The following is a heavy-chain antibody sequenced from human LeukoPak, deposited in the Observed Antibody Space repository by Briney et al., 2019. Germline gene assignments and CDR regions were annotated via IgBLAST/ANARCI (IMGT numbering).Heavy chain of an antibody. CDR3: ARGGVFSAVGFDY. D-gene: IGHD4-23*01. J-gene: IGHJ4*02. CDR2: IYYTGST. V-gene: IGHV4-30-4*08. Sequence: SWIRQLPWKGLEWIGYIYYTGSTYYNPSLKSRVTISVDTSKNQFSLKLNSVTAADTAVYYCARGGVFSAVGFDYWGQGTLVTVSS.